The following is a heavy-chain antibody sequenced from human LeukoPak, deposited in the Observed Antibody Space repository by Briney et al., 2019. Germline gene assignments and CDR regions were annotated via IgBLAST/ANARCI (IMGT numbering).Heavy chain of an antibody. CDR3: AKDQGWFGELIN. CDR1: GFTFSNYA. J-gene: IGHJ4*02. CDR2: ISSNGDAT. V-gene: IGHV3-64*01. D-gene: IGHD3-10*01. Sequence: GGSLRLSCAASGFTFSNYALHWVRQAPGKGLEYVSAISSNGDATFYANSVKGRFTISRDNSKNTLYLQMNSLRAEDTAVYYCAKDQGWFGELINWGQGTLVTVSS.